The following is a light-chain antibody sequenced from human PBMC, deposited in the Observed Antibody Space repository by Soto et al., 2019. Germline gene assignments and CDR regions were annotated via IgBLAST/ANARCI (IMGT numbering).Light chain of an antibody. J-gene: IGKJ4*01. V-gene: IGKV3-20*01. CDR2: GAS. Sequence: EIVLTQSPGTLSLSPGERATLSCRASQSVNNNYLAWYQQKPGQAPRLLIYGASSRATGIPDRFSGSGSGTDFTRTISILEPEDFAVYYCQQYCSSPLTFGGGTKVEIK. CDR1: QSVNNNY. CDR3: QQYCSSPLT.